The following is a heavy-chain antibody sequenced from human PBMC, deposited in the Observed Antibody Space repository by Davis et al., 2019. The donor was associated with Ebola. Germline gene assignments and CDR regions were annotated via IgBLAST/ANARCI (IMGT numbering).Heavy chain of an antibody. D-gene: IGHD3-3*01. J-gene: IGHJ6*02. Sequence: SETLSLTCAVYGGSFSGYYWSWIRQPPGKGLEWIGEITHGGNTNYSPSLKSRVTMSTDTSKNQFSLKLSSVTAADTAVYYCARDVTYYDFWSGSRAYGMDVWGQGTTVTVSS. CDR3: ARDVTYYDFWSGSRAYGMDV. CDR1: GGSFSGYY. CDR2: ITHGGNT. V-gene: IGHV4-34*01.